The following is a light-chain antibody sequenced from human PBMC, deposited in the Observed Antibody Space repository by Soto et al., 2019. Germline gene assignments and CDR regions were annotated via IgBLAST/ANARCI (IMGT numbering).Light chain of an antibody. CDR2: DNI. V-gene: IGLV1-44*01. Sequence: QSVLTQPPSESGTPGQRVTISCSGTSSNIGNNAVNWYQQFPGTAPKLLIYDNIQRPSGVPDRFSGSKSGTPACLATSGLQSEDEADYYCAAWGDNLNGWVFGGGTKLTV. J-gene: IGLJ3*02. CDR3: AAWGDNLNGWV. CDR1: SSNIGNNA.